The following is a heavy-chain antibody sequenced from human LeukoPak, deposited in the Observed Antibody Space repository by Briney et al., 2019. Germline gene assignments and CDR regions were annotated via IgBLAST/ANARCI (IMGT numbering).Heavy chain of an antibody. CDR3: ARDHIVVVPAATHSWFDP. J-gene: IGHJ5*02. D-gene: IGHD2-2*01. Sequence: ASVKVSCKASGYTFTGYYMHWVRQAPGQGLEWMGWINPNSGGTNYAQMFQGRVTMTRDTSISTAYMELSRLRSDDTAVYYCARDHIVVVPAATHSWFDPWGQGTLVTVSS. CDR2: INPNSGGT. CDR1: GYTFTGYY. V-gene: IGHV1-2*02.